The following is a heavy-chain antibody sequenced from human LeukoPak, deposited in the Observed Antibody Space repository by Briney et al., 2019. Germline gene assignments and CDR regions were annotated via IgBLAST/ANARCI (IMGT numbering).Heavy chain of an antibody. CDR1: GITFRDAK. CDR3: AHRNTTMVRVDY. J-gene: IGHJ4*02. CDR2: IKSKTDGETT. V-gene: IGHV3-15*01. D-gene: IGHD3-10*01. Sequence: KPGGSLRLSCAASGITFRDAKMSWVRQAPGRGLEWVGRIKSKTDGETTDYAAPVKGRFTISRDDSKNTVYLQMSSLKTEDTAVYFCAHRNTTMVRVDYWGQGTLVTVSS.